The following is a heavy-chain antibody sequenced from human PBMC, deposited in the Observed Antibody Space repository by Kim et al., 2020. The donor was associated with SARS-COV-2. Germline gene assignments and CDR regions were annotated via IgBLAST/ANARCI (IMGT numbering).Heavy chain of an antibody. D-gene: IGHD6-13*01. CDR1: GFTFDDYA. CDR3: DKAFPGIAAAGTGGGMDV. Sequence: GGSLRLSCAASGFTFDDYAMHWVRQAPGKGLEWVSGISWNSGSIGYADSVKGRFTISRDNAKNSLYLQMNSLRAEDTALDYCDKAFPGIAAAGTGGGMDV. CDR2: ISWNSGSI. J-gene: IGHJ6*01. V-gene: IGHV3-9*01.